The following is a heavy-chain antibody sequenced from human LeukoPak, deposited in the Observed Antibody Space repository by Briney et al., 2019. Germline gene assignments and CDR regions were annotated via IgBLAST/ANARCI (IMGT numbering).Heavy chain of an antibody. CDR2: IIPIFATA. D-gene: IGHD2-21*02. V-gene: IGHV1-69*06. CDR3: ARTYCGGDCYSSRGWFDP. J-gene: IGHJ5*02. Sequence: GASVKVSCKASGYTFTRYGISWVRQAPGHGLEWMGGIIPIFATANYAQRFQGKVTITADKSTSTAYMELSSLRSEDTAVYYCARTYCGGDCYSSRGWFDPWGQGTLVTVSS. CDR1: GYTFTRYG.